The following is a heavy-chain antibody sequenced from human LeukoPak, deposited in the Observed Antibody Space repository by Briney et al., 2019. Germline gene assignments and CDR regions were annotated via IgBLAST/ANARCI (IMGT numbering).Heavy chain of an antibody. CDR3: AKCGDGSRWYLKWFDS. V-gene: IGHV3-23*01. CDR1: GFTFSSYA. CDR2: INGGGGNT. Sequence: PGRSLRLSCAASGFTFSSYAMHWVRQAPGKGLEWVSTINGGGGNTYYADSVKGRFTISTDNSKNTLYLQMNSLRADDTAVYYCAKCGDGSRWYLKWFDSWGQGTLVTVSS. J-gene: IGHJ5*01. D-gene: IGHD6-13*01.